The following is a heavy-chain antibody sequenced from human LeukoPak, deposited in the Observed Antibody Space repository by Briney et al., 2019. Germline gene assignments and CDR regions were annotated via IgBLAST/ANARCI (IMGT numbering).Heavy chain of an antibody. Sequence: PSETLSLTCTVSGGSISSYYWSWIRQPPGKGLEWIGYIYYSGSTNYNPSLKSRVTISVDTSKNQFSLKLSSVTAADTAVYYCATPLTGLHYWGQGTLVTVSS. D-gene: IGHD1-14*01. CDR2: IYYSGST. V-gene: IGHV4-59*12. CDR3: ATPLTGLHY. CDR1: GGSISSYY. J-gene: IGHJ4*02.